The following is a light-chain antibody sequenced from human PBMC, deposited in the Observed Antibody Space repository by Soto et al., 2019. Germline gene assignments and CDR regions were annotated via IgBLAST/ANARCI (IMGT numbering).Light chain of an antibody. CDR1: QSISTY. CDR2: SAS. Sequence: DIQMTQSPSSLSASIGDRVTITCRASQSISTYLNWYQQKPGKAPKLLIYSASNLQSGAPSRFSGSGSGTDFTLTINSLQPEDFATYYCQQSYRTPLAFGQGTKVEIK. V-gene: IGKV1-39*01. J-gene: IGKJ1*01. CDR3: QQSYRTPLA.